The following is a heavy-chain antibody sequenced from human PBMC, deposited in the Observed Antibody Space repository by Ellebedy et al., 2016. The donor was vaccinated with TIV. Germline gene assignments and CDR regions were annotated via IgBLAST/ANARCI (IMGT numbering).Heavy chain of an antibody. J-gene: IGHJ6*02. CDR3: ARAAHFYSYGMDV. Sequence: GESLKISCAASGFTFSSFGMNWVRQAPGKGLEWVSSITSSSSFIYYADSVKGRFTISRDNAKNSLYLQMSSLRGEDTAVYYCARAAHFYSYGMDVWGQGTTVTVSS. V-gene: IGHV3-21*01. CDR2: ITSSSSFI. CDR1: GFTFSSFG.